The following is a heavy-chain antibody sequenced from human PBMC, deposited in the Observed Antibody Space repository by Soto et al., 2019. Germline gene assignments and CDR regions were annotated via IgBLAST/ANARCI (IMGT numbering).Heavy chain of an antibody. D-gene: IGHD3-9*01. CDR3: ARVWGDILTGYLHYFDY. CDR1: GGSISSGGYY. CDR2: IYYSGST. V-gene: IGHV4-31*03. Sequence: QVQLQESGPGLVKPSQTLSLTCTVSGGSISSGGYYWSWIRQHPGKGLEWIGYIYYSGSTYYNPSLKSRVTISVDTSKNQFSLKLSSVTAADTAVYYCARVWGDILTGYLHYFDYWGQGTLVTVSS. J-gene: IGHJ4*02.